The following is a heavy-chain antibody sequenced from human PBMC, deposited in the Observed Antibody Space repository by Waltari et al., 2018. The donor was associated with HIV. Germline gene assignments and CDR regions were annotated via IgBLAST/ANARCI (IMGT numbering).Heavy chain of an antibody. CDR3: ATALYSSSSAGSIDY. J-gene: IGHJ4*02. V-gene: IGHV1-2*02. CDR1: GYTFTGYY. CDR2: INPNSGGT. D-gene: IGHD6-6*01. Sequence: QVQLVQSGAEVKKPGASVKVSCKASGYTFTGYYMHWVRQAPGQGLEWMGWINPNSGGTNYAQKFQGRVTMTRDTSISTAYMELSRLRPDDTAVYYCATALYSSSSAGSIDYWGQGTLVTVSS.